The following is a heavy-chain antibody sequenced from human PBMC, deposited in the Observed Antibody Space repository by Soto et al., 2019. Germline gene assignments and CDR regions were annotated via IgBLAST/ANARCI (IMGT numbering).Heavy chain of an antibody. V-gene: IGHV1-18*01. D-gene: IGHD2-15*01. Sequence: QVQLVQSGAEVKKPGASVKVSCKASGYTFINYGISWVRQAPGQGLEWMGWINSYNGNTNYAQKLQGRGTMTTDTSNNTAYMELRSLTADDTAVYYCARSAGVVDGDDYWGQGTLVTVSS. CDR2: INSYNGNT. CDR1: GYTFINYG. CDR3: ARSAGVVDGDDY. J-gene: IGHJ4*02.